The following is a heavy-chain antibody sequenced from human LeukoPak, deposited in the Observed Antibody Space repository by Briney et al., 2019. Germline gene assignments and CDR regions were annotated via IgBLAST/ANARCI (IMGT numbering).Heavy chain of an antibody. CDR1: GFTFNNYS. CDR3: VRDGATRLEFDY. CDR2: ISAGSTYI. J-gene: IGHJ4*02. V-gene: IGHV3-21*01. D-gene: IGHD4/OR15-4a*01. Sequence: GGSLRLSCAASGFTFNNYSMNWVRQAPGKGLEWVSSISAGSTYIHYADSVKGRFTISRDDPRNSLFMQMNSLRAEDTAVYYCVRDGATRLEFDYWGQGTLVTVSS.